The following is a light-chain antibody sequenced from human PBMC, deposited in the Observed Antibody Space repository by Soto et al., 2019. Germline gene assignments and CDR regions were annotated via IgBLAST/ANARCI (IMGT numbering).Light chain of an antibody. V-gene: IGKV3-15*01. J-gene: IGKJ1*01. CDR3: QQYDNWPWT. Sequence: EIVMTQSRATLSVSPGGRATLSCRSSQSISDTLAWYQQKPGQAPRFLIYGASTRATGFPARFSGSGSGADFTLTISSLQSEDFAVYYCQQYDNWPWTFGQGTKVDIK. CDR1: QSISDT. CDR2: GAS.